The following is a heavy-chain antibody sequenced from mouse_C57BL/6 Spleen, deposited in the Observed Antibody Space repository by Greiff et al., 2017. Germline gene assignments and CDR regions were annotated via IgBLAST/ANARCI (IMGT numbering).Heavy chain of an antibody. CDR2: IDPSDSYT. Sequence: QVHVKQPGAELVMPGASVKLSCKASGYTFTSYWMHWVKQRPGQGLEWIGEIDPSDSYTNYNQKFKGKSTLTVDKSSSTAYMQLSSLTSADSAVYYGVNWDRAMDYWGQGTSVTVSS. CDR3: VNWDRAMDY. J-gene: IGHJ4*01. V-gene: IGHV1-69*01. D-gene: IGHD4-1*02. CDR1: GYTFTSYW.